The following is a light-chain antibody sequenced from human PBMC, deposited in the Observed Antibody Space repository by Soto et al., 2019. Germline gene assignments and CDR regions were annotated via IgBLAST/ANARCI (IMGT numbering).Light chain of an antibody. CDR2: DAS. V-gene: IGKV3-11*01. CDR3: QQRSNWPRGT. Sequence: EIVLTQSPATLSLSPGERATLSCRASQSVSSYLAWYQQKPGQAPRLLIYDASNRATGIPARFSGSGSGTDFTLTISSLEPXXXXVYYCQQRSNWPRGTFGQGTKLEIK. CDR1: QSVSSY. J-gene: IGKJ2*01.